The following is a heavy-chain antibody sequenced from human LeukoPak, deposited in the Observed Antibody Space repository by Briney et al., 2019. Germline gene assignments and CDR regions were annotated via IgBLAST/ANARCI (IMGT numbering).Heavy chain of an antibody. CDR2: IYTSGST. J-gene: IGHJ6*02. CDR1: GGSISSYY. CDR3: ARGPQRGPYYYYGMDV. Sequence: PSETLSLTCTVSGGSISSYYWSWIRQPAGKGLEWIGRIYTSGSTNYNTSLKSRVTMSVDTSKNQFSLKLSSVTAADTAVYYCARGPQRGPYYYYGMDVWGQGTTVTVSS. V-gene: IGHV4-4*07.